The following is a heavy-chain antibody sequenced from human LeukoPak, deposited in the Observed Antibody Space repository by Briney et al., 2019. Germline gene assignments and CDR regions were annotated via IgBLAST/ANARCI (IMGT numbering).Heavy chain of an antibody. Sequence: GTPLKLSCEGSGFSFFAYTLHWVRQSPDRGLESVGFISSDESNTFYAESVKGRFTISRDDSRDTFYLHMTGLRPEDTAVYFCARAWSGDLDYWGQGTAVIVSS. CDR1: GFSFFAYT. D-gene: IGHD3-3*01. J-gene: IGHJ4*02. CDR2: ISSDESNT. V-gene: IGHV3-30*01. CDR3: ARAWSGDLDY.